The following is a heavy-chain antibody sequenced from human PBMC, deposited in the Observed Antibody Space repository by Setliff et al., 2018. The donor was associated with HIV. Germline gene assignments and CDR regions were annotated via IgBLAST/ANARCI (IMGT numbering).Heavy chain of an antibody. CDR3: ARTILRYFGWENPLPDAFDI. CDR1: GYTFTNYG. J-gene: IGHJ3*02. V-gene: IGHV1-18*01. CDR2: ISGYNGNT. D-gene: IGHD3-9*01. Sequence: ASVKVSCKASGYTFTNYGISWVRQAPGQGLEWMGWISGYNGNTNYAEKLQGRVTMTTDTSTSTAYLEVRSLRSDDTAVYYCARTILRYFGWENPLPDAFDIWGQGTMVTVSS.